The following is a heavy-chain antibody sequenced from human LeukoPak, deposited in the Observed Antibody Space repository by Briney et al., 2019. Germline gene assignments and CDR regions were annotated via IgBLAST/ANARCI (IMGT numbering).Heavy chain of an antibody. D-gene: IGHD5-12*01. V-gene: IGHV3-53*01. Sequence: GGSLRLSCAASGFTVSSNYMSWVRQAPGKGLEWVSVIYSGGSTYYADSVKGRFSISRDNSKNTLYLQMNSLRAEDTAVYYCASIRGYSGYDIGSFDYWGQGTLVTVSS. J-gene: IGHJ4*02. CDR2: IYSGGST. CDR1: GFTVSSNY. CDR3: ASIRGYSGYDIGSFDY.